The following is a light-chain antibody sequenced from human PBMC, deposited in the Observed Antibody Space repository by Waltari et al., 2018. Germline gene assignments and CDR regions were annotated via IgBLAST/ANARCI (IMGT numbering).Light chain of an antibody. V-gene: IGKV1-33*01. CDR2: DAS. Sequence: DIQMTQSPSSLSASVGDRVTITCQASQDISNYLNWYQQKPGKAPKLLIYDASNLETGVPSRFSGSGSGTDFTFTISSLQPEDIATYYCHQYYTTPFTFGPGTTVDIK. CDR3: HQYYTTPFT. CDR1: QDISNY. J-gene: IGKJ3*01.